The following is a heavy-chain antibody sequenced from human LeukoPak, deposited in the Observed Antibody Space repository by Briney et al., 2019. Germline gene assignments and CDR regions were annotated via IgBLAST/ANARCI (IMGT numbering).Heavy chain of an antibody. CDR1: GGSISSGSYY. CDR3: ARDVGATTAFDY. J-gene: IGHJ4*02. D-gene: IGHD1-26*01. CDR2: IYTSGST. V-gene: IGHV4-61*02. Sequence: PSETLSLTCTVSGGSISSGSYYWSWIRQPAGMGLEWIGRIYTSGSTNYNPSLKSRVTISVDTSKNQFSLKLSSVTAADTAVYYCARDVGATTAFDYWGQGTLVTVSS.